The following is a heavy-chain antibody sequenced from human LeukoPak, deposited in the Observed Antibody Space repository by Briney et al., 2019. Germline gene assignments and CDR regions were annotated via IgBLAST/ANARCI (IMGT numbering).Heavy chain of an antibody. CDR1: GFTFDDYA. CDR2: ISWNSGSI. D-gene: IGHD1-26*01. J-gene: IGHJ6*02. V-gene: IGHV3-9*01. Sequence: GRSLRLSCAASGFTFDDYAMNWVRQAPGKGLEWVSGISWNSGSIGYADSVKGRFTISRDNAKNSLYLQLSSLRPEDTALYYCAKHMRATNTYSFFGLDVWGQGTTVTVSS. CDR3: AKHMRATNTYSFFGLDV.